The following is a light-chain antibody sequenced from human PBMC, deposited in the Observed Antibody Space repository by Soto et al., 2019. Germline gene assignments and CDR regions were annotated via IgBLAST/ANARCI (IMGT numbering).Light chain of an antibody. CDR1: SSDVGGYNY. Sequence: QSALTQPASVSGSPGQSITISCTGTSSDVGGYNYVSWYQQHPGKPPKLMIYEVSNRPSGVSNRVSGSKSGNTASLTISGLQAEDEADYYCSSYTSSSTRVFGGGTKLTVL. CDR2: EVS. CDR3: SSYTSSSTRV. J-gene: IGLJ3*02. V-gene: IGLV2-14*01.